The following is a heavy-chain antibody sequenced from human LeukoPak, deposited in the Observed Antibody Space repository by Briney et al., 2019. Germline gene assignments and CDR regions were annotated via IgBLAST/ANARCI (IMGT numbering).Heavy chain of an antibody. CDR3: ARGYRVQHSSGWRPYNWFDP. V-gene: IGHV4-34*01. Sequence: SETLSLTCAVYGGSFSGYYWSWIRQPPGKGLEWIGEINHSGSTNYNPSLKSRVTISVDTSKNQFSLKLSSVTAADTAVYYCARGYRVQHSSGWRPYNWFDPWGQGTLVTVSS. CDR2: INHSGST. D-gene: IGHD6-19*01. CDR1: GGSFSGYY. J-gene: IGHJ5*02.